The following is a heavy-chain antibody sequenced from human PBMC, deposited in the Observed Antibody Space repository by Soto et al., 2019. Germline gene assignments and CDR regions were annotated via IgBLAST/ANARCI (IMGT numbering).Heavy chain of an antibody. J-gene: IGHJ4*02. D-gene: IGHD6-13*01. CDR2: IYYSGST. CDR3: ARVVRQQLVLSYFAY. Sequence: SETLSLTCTVSGGSISSYYWSWIRQPPGKGLEWIGYIYYSGSTNYNPSLKSRVTISVDTSKNQFSLKLSSVTAADTAVYYCARVVRQQLVLSYFAYWGQGTLVTVSS. CDR1: GGSISSYY. V-gene: IGHV4-59*01.